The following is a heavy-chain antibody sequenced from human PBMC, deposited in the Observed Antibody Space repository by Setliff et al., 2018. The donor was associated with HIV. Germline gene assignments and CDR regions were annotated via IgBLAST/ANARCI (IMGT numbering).Heavy chain of an antibody. J-gene: IGHJ3*02. Sequence: ASVKVSCKASGNTFTGYYMHWVRQAPGQGLEWMGWINPNSGGTNYAQKFQGRVTMTRDTSISTAYMELTSLRSDDTAVYYCARDGGGATNLVLSAFDIWGQGTMVTVSS. D-gene: IGHD1-26*01. V-gene: IGHV1-2*02. CDR1: GNTFTGYY. CDR2: INPNSGGT. CDR3: ARDGGGATNLVLSAFDI.